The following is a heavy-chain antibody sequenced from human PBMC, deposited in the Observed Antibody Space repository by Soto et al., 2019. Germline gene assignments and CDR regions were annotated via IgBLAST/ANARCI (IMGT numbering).Heavy chain of an antibody. V-gene: IGHV4-39*01. Sequence: SETLSLTCTVSGGSISGGGSYWGWIRQRPGKGLEWIGSIYYSGSTYYNPSLKSRVTISVDTSKNQFSLKLSSVTAADTAVYYCASLSFIVVVPAAMLSCCWFDPWGQGTLVTVSS. J-gene: IGHJ5*02. D-gene: IGHD2-2*01. CDR3: ASLSFIVVVPAAMLSCCWFDP. CDR2: IYYSGST. CDR1: GGSISGGGSY.